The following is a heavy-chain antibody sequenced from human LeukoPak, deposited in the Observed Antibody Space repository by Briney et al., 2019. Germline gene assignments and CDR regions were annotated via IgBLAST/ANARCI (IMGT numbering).Heavy chain of an antibody. CDR2: IWYDGSNK. J-gene: IGHJ6*02. V-gene: IGHV3-33*01. D-gene: IGHD3-10*01. Sequence: GGSLRLSCAASGLTFSSNGMHWVRQAPGKGLEWVAVIWYDGSNKYYADSVKGRFTISRDNSRNTLYLQMNSLRAEDTAVYYCARGGDPLNSSYGMDVWGQGTTVTVSS. CDR3: ARGGDPLNSSYGMDV. CDR1: GLTFSSNG.